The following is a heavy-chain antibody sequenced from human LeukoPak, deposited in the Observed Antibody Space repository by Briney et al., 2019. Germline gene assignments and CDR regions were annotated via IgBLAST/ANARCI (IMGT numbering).Heavy chain of an antibody. V-gene: IGHV3-23*01. CDR2: LSGSGIST. Sequence: GGSLRLSCAASGFTFSSYGMHWVRQAPGKGLEWVSALSGSGISTYYADFVKGRFTISRDNANRTLYLHMNSLRAEDTAVYYCALDPGFSSGTRAWGQGTLVTVSS. CDR3: ALDPGFSSGTRA. D-gene: IGHD6-13*01. CDR1: GFTFSSYG. J-gene: IGHJ5*02.